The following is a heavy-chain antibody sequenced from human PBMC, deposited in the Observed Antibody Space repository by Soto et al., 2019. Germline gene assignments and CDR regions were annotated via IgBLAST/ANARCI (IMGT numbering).Heavy chain of an antibody. Sequence: QVQLQESGPGLVKPSGTLSLTCAVSGGSISGINWWYWIRQPPGKGLEWIGEIYHSGSTNYNPSLTSRLAISVDKSTKQFSLKLSSVPAADAAVYYCARFGGGMDVWGQGTTVTVSS. J-gene: IGHJ6*01. CDR3: ARFGGGMDV. CDR2: IYHSGST. CDR1: GGSISGINW. D-gene: IGHD3-10*01. V-gene: IGHV4-4*02.